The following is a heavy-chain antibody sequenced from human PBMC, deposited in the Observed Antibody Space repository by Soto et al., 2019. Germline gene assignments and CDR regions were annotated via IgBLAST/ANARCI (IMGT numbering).Heavy chain of an antibody. Sequence: LRLSCAASGFTFSSYAMTWVRQAPGKGLEWVSTIGDSGIRTYSADSVKGRFTISRDNSKNTLYLQMNSLRAEDTAVYFCAKDPPGISVAGTPNYFDYWGQGTLVTVSS. V-gene: IGHV3-23*01. D-gene: IGHD6-19*01. J-gene: IGHJ4*02. CDR2: IGDSGIRT. CDR3: AKDPPGISVAGTPNYFDY. CDR1: GFTFSSYA.